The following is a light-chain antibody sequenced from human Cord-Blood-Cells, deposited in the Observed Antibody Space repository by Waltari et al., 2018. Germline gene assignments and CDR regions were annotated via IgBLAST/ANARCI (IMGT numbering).Light chain of an antibody. Sequence: QSALIQPASVSGSPGQSITISYTGTSSDVGSYNLVFWYQQQPGKAPKLIIYEGSKRPSGVSNSFSGSKSGTTASLTISGIQAEDEADYYCCSYAGSSTWVFGGGTKLTVL. V-gene: IGLV2-23*01. J-gene: IGLJ3*02. CDR3: CSYAGSSTWV. CDR2: EGS. CDR1: SSDVGSYNL.